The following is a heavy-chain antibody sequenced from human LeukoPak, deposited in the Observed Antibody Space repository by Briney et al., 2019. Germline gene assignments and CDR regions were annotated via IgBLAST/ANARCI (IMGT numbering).Heavy chain of an antibody. CDR2: IRYDATTK. CDR1: GFTFSSYG. J-gene: IGHJ4*02. Sequence: GGSLRLSCAASGFTFSSYGMHWVRQAPGKGLEWVAFIRYDATTKYSTNSAKGRFTISRDNSKNTLYLQMNSLRAEDTAVYYCARIYGGNSYYFDYWGQGTLVTVSS. D-gene: IGHD4-23*01. CDR3: ARIYGGNSYYFDY. V-gene: IGHV3-30*02.